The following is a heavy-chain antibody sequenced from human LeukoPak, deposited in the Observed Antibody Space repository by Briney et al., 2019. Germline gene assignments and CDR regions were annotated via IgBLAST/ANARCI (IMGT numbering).Heavy chain of an antibody. V-gene: IGHV3-30*04. CDR1: GFTFSSYA. CDR2: ISYDGSNK. CDR3: ARDPLEWLGYYYYYMDV. J-gene: IGHJ6*03. D-gene: IGHD6-19*01. Sequence: GGSLRLSCAASGFTFSSYAMHWVRQAPGKGLEWVAVISYDGSNKYYADSVKGRFTIPRDNSKNTLYLQMNSLRAEDTAVYYCARDPLEWLGYYYYYMDVWGKGTTVTVSS.